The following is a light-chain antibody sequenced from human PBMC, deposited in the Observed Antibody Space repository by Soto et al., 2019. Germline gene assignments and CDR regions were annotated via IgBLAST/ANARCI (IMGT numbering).Light chain of an antibody. V-gene: IGKV1-5*03. CDR1: QSITMW. J-gene: IGKJ1*01. CDR2: KTS. CDR3: QHWTNYSWT. Sequence: DIHMTQSPSTLSASVGDRVTITCRASQSITMWLAWYQQKPGKAPNILIYKTSSLESGVTSRFSGSGSGTAFTLTISSLQPDDFASYYCQHWTNYSWTFGQGTKVEVK.